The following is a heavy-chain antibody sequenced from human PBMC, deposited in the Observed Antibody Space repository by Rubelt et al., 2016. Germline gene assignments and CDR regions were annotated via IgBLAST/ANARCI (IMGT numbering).Heavy chain of an antibody. D-gene: IGHD4-17*01. CDR1: GGSFSGYY. CDR2: INHSGST. CDR3: ARSPGGYYGMDY. Sequence: QVQLQQWGAGLLKPSETLSLTCAVYGGSFSGYYWSWIRQPPGKGLEWIGEINHSGSTNYNQSVKIGGTVEDGTAKTHFARKLGSGTAADTAVYYCARSPGGYYGMDYWGQGTLVTVSS. J-gene: IGHJ4*02. V-gene: IGHV4-34*01.